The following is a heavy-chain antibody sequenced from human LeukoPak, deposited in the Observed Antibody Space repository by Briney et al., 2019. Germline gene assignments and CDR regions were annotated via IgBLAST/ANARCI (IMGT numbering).Heavy chain of an antibody. CDR1: GGTFSSYA. J-gene: IGHJ6*03. CDR3: ARADSSSWYGMATPYYMDV. CDR2: IIPILGIA. D-gene: IGHD6-13*01. Sequence: SVKVSCKASGGTFSSYAISWVRQAPGQGLEWMGRIIPILGIANYAQKFQGRVTITADKSTSTAYMELSSLRSEDTAVYYCARADSSSWYGMATPYYMDVWGKGTTVTVSS. V-gene: IGHV1-69*04.